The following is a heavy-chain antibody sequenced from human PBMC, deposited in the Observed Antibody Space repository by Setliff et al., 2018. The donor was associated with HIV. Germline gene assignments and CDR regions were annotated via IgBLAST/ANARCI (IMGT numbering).Heavy chain of an antibody. Sequence: SETLSLTCAVSGYSISTAYYWAWIRQPPGKGLEWIGGVHHSGSTHYNPSLRSRVTISPQTSKNQFSLELTSVTAADTAVYYCVRQGAGYYHDSSEYYTGNGFDFWGQGTLVTVS. V-gene: IGHV4-38-2*01. J-gene: IGHJ3*01. CDR3: VRQGAGYYHDSSEYYTGNGFDF. CDR2: VHHSGST. CDR1: GYSISTAYY. D-gene: IGHD3-22*01.